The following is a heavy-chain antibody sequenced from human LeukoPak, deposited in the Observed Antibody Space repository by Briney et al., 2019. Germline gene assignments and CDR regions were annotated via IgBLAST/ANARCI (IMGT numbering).Heavy chain of an antibody. CDR3: ARLSTDYYYGMDV. J-gene: IGHJ6*02. CDR2: IYYSGST. V-gene: IGHV4-59*08. Sequence: SETLSLTCTVSGGSTSSYYWSWIRQPPGKGLEWIGYIYYSGSTNYNPSLKSRVTISVDTSKNQFSLKLSSVTAADTAVYYCARLSTDYYYGMDVWGQGTTVTVSS. CDR1: GGSTSSYY.